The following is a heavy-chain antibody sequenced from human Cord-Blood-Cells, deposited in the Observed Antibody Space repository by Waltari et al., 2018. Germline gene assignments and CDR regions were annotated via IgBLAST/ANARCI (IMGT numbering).Heavy chain of an antibody. CDR2: IYPGDSDT. J-gene: IGHJ5*02. CDR3: ARRTKLYSSSSWFDP. V-gene: IGHV5-51*01. CDR1: GYSFTSYW. Sequence: EVQLVQSGAEVKKPGESLKISCKGSGYSFTSYWIGWVRPMPGKGLEWMGIIYPGDSDTRYSPSFQGQVTISADKSISTAYLQWSSLKASDTAMYYCARRTKLYSSSSWFDPWGQGTLVTVSS. D-gene: IGHD6-6*01.